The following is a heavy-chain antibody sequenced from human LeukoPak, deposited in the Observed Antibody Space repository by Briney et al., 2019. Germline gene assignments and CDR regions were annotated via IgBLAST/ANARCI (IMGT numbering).Heavy chain of an antibody. CDR3: AKCCSGGSCYNPSLPSRTSSYYFDY. CDR1: GFTFSSYA. J-gene: IGHJ4*02. CDR2: ISGSGGST. D-gene: IGHD2-15*01. V-gene: IGHV3-23*01. Sequence: GGSLRLSCAASGFTFSSYAMSWVRQAPGKGLESVSAISGSGGSTYYADSVKGRLTIARDNSKNTLYLQMNSLRAEDTAVYYCAKCCSGGSCYNPSLPSRTSSYYFDYWGQGTLVTVSS.